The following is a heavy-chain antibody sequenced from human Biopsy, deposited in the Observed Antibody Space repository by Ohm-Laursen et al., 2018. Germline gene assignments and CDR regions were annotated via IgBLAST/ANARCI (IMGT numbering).Heavy chain of an antibody. V-gene: IGHV1-8*01. CDR2: MSPNTGNT. J-gene: IGHJ4*02. D-gene: IGHD1-26*01. CDR1: GYTFTSHD. Sequence: SSVKVSCKASGYTFTSHDINWVRQATGQGLEWMGWMSPNTGNTVYAQRFQDRVTMTSDTSTGTAYMESTSLTSDDTAVYFCARWETTLGRSLDSWGQGTLVAVSS. CDR3: ARWETTLGRSLDS.